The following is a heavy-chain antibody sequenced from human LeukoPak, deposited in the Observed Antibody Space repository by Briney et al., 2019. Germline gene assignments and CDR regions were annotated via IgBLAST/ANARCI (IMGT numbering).Heavy chain of an antibody. CDR3: AKDYYYGSSGYFDY. Sequence: TGRSLRLSCAASGFTFSSYGMHWVRQAPGEGLEWVAVIWYDGSNKYYADSVKGRFTISRDNSKNTLYLQMNSLRAEDTAVYYCAKDYYYGSSGYFDYWGQGTLVTVSS. V-gene: IGHV3-33*06. D-gene: IGHD3-22*01. CDR2: IWYDGSNK. CDR1: GFTFSSYG. J-gene: IGHJ4*02.